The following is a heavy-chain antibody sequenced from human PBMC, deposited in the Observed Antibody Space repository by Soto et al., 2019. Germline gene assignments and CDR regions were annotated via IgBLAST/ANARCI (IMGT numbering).Heavy chain of an antibody. CDR1: GYTFINYG. CDR3: ARDPVGPAWFDP. D-gene: IGHD1-26*01. V-gene: IGHV1-18*01. Sequence: QVQLVQSGAEVRKPGASVKVSCKASGYTFINYGISWVRQAPGQGLESMGWLNTYNGNTNYAQKLQGRVTMTTDTSTSTAYMELRSLRSDDTAVYYCARDPVGPAWFDPWGQGTLVTVSS. J-gene: IGHJ5*02. CDR2: LNTYNGNT.